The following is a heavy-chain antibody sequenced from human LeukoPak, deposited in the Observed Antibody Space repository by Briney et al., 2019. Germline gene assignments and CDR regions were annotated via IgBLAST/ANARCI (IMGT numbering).Heavy chain of an antibody. J-gene: IGHJ6*03. CDR1: GFTFDDYG. Sequence: GGSLRLSCAASGFTFDDYGMSWVRHAPGKGLEWVSGINWNGGSAGYADSVKGRFTISRDNAKNSLYLQMNSLRAEDTALYYCARAQYSSSPYPYYYMDVWGKGTTVTVSS. V-gene: IGHV3-20*04. CDR2: INWNGGSA. CDR3: ARAQYSSSPYPYYYMDV. D-gene: IGHD6-6*01.